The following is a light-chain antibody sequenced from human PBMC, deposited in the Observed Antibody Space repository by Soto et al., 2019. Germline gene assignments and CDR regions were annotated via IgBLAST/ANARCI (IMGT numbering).Light chain of an antibody. CDR2: STS. J-gene: IGKJ1*01. CDR1: QSISISY. V-gene: IGKV3-20*01. CDR3: QQYGGSSWT. Sequence: EIVLTQSPDTLSLSPGERATLSCRASQSISISYLAWYQQQPGQAPRLLIYSTSTRATGIPDRFSGSGSGTDFTLTIRKLEPGDFAVYYCQQYGGSSWTFGQGTKVEIK.